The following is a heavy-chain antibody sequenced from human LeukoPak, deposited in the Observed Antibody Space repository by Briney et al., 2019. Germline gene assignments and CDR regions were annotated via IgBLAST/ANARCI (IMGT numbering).Heavy chain of an antibody. D-gene: IGHD3-9*01. J-gene: IGHJ6*03. CDR1: GGTFSSYA. CDR2: IIPIFGTA. V-gene: IGHV1-69*05. CDR3: ARVSNYDILTGYGDMDV. Sequence: SVKVSCKASGGTFSSYAISWVRQAPGQGLEWMGGIIPIFGTANYAQKFQGRVTITTDESTSTAYMELSSLRSEDTAVYYCARVSNYDILTGYGDMDVWGKGTTVTVSS.